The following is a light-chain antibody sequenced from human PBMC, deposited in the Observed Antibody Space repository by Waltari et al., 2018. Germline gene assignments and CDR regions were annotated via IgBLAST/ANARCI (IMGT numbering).Light chain of an antibody. Sequence: DIQMTQSPSSLSASVRDRVTITCQASQDISNYLNWYQHKPGKAPKLLIYDASNLETGVPSRFSGSGSGTDFTFTISSLQPEDIATYYCQQYDNLPLTFGGGTKVEIK. CDR1: QDISNY. CDR3: QQYDNLPLT. CDR2: DAS. J-gene: IGKJ4*01. V-gene: IGKV1-33*01.